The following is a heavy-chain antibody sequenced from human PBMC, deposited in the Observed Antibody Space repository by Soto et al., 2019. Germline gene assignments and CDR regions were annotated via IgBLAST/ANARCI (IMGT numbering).Heavy chain of an antibody. CDR1: GGSISSGGYY. V-gene: IGHV4-31*03. J-gene: IGHJ4*02. D-gene: IGHD3-22*01. CDR2: IYYSGST. Sequence: SETLSLTCTVSGGSISSGGYYWSWIRQHPGKGLEWIGYIYYSGSTYYNPSLKSRVTISVDTSKNQFSLKLSSVTAADTAVYYCARSGTGVYDSSGYFDYWGQGTLVTVSS. CDR3: ARSGTGVYDSSGYFDY.